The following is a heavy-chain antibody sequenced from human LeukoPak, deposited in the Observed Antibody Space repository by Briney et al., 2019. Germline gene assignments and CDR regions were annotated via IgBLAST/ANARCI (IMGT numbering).Heavy chain of an antibody. CDR1: GFTFSSYG. CDR3: AVVNYDFWSGYETGFDY. V-gene: IGHV3-30*02. CDR2: IRYDGSNK. J-gene: IGHJ4*02. Sequence: GGSLGLSCAASGFTFSSYGTRWVRQAPGKGLEWVAFIRYDGSNKYYADSVKGRFTISRDNSKNTLYLQMNSLRAEDTAVYYCAVVNYDFWSGYETGFDYWGQGTLVTVSS. D-gene: IGHD3-3*01.